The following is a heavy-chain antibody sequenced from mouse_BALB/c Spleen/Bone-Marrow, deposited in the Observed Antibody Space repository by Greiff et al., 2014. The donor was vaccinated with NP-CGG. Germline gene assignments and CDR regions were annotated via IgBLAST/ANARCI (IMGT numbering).Heavy chain of an antibody. D-gene: IGHD2-14*01. CDR3: ARDRGVQGYAMDY. J-gene: IGHJ4*01. V-gene: IGHV5-4*02. CDR2: ISDGGSYT. CDR1: GFTFGDYY. Sequence: EVQLVESGGGLVKPGGSLKLSCAASGFTFGDYYMYWVRQTPEKRLEWVATISDGGSYTYYPDSVKGRFTISRDIAKNNLYLQMSSLKSEDTAMYYCARDRGVQGYAMDYWGQGTSVTVSS.